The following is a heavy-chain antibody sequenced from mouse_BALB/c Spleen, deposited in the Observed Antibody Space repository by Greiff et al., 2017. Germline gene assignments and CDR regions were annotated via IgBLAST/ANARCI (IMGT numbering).Heavy chain of an antibody. CDR3: ARWDYYGSSYFAY. Sequence: VKLMESGAELMKPGASVKISCKATGYTFSSYWIEWVKQRPGHGLEWIGEILPGSGSTNYNEKFKGKATFTADTSSNTAYMQLSSLTSEDSAVYYCARWDYYGSSYFAYWGQGTLVTVSA. D-gene: IGHD1-1*01. J-gene: IGHJ3*01. V-gene: IGHV1-9*01. CDR2: ILPGSGST. CDR1: GYTFSSYW.